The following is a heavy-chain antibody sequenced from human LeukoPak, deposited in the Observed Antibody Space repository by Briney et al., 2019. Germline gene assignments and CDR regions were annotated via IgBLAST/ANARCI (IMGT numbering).Heavy chain of an antibody. CDR3: AKPQQYYYDSSGYYYPFGY. CDR2: ISGSGGST. D-gene: IGHD3-22*01. J-gene: IGHJ4*02. Sequence: HPGGSLRLSCAASGFTFSSYGMSWVRQAPGKGLEWVSAISGSGGSTYYADSVKGRFTISRDNSKNTLYLQMNSLRAEDTAVYYCAKPQQYYYDSSGYYYPFGYWGQGTLVTVSS. CDR1: GFTFSSYG. V-gene: IGHV3-23*01.